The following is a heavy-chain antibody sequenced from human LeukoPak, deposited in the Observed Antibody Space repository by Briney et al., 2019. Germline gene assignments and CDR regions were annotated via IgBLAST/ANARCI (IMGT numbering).Heavy chain of an antibody. D-gene: IGHD3-10*01. CDR1: GGSISSSSYY. V-gene: IGHV4-39*07. J-gene: IGHJ4*02. CDR2: IYYSGST. CDR3: ARDLTARLWFGEYHNSAYFDY. Sequence: SETLSLTCTVSGGSISSSSYYWGWIRQPPGKGLEWIVSIYYSGSTYYNPSLKSRVTITVYTSKNQFSLKLSSVTAADTAVYYCARDLTARLWFGEYHNSAYFDYWGQGTLVTASS.